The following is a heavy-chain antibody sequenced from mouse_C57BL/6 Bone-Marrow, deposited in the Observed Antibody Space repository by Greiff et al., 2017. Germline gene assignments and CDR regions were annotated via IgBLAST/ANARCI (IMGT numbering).Heavy chain of an antibody. J-gene: IGHJ4*01. D-gene: IGHD1-1*01. CDR1: GYTFTSYW. V-gene: IGHV1-64*01. CDR3: ARITTVVAEGYAMDY. CDR2: IHPNSGST. Sequence: QVQLQQPGAELVKPGASVKLSCKASGYTFTSYWMHWVKQRPGQGLEWIGMIHPNSGSTNYNEKFKSKATLAVDKSSSTAYMQLSSLTSEDSAVYYCARITTVVAEGYAMDYWGQGTSVTVSS.